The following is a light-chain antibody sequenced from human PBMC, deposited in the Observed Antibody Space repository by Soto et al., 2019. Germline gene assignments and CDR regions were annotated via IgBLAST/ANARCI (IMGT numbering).Light chain of an antibody. CDR1: SSDVGAYNY. J-gene: IGLJ3*02. CDR2: DVS. CDR3: SSYTSSRTRV. V-gene: IGLV2-14*03. Sequence: QSVLPQPASVSGSPGPSITISCTGTSSDVGAYNYVAWYQHHPGKAPQLMIYDVSNRTSGVSNRFSASKSGNTASLTISGLQAEDEADYYCSSYTSSRTRVFGGGTQLTVL.